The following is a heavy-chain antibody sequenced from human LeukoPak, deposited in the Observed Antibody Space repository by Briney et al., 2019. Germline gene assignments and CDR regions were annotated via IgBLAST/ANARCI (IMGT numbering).Heavy chain of an antibody. CDR1: GFTFSTYA. J-gene: IGHJ6*02. V-gene: IGHV3-64D*09. Sequence: GGSLRLSRSASGFTFSTYAMHWVRQAPGKGLEYVSAISSDGGSTYYADSVKGTFTISRDNSKNTLYLQMSSLRPDDTAVYYCVKWRAAMAPRDYYYGMDVWGQGTTVTVSS. D-gene: IGHD6-6*01. CDR3: VKWRAAMAPRDYYYGMDV. CDR2: ISSDGGST.